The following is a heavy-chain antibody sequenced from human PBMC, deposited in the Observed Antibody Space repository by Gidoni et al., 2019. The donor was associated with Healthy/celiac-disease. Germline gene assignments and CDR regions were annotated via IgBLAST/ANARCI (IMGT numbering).Heavy chain of an antibody. CDR1: GGTFSSYA. Sequence: QVQLVQSGAEVKKPGSSVQVSCKASGGTFSSYAISWVRQAPGQGLEWMGGIIPIFGTANYAQRFQGRVTITADESTSTAYMELSSLRSEDTAVYYCARDACSSTSCYKVARGSVYYMDVWGKGTTVTVSS. CDR3: ARDACSSTSCYKVARGSVYYMDV. J-gene: IGHJ6*03. D-gene: IGHD2-2*02. CDR2: IIPIFGTA. V-gene: IGHV1-69*01.